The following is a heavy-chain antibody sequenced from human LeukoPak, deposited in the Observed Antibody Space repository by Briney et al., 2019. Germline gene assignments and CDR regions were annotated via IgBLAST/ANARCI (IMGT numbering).Heavy chain of an antibody. Sequence: GGSLRLSCAASGFTFSSYGMHWVRQAPGKGLEWVAVISYGGSNKYYADSVKGRFTISRDNSKNTLYLQMNSRRAEDTAVYYCAKDMVRGVIPYYYYYGMDVWGQGTTVTVSS. CDR3: AKDMVRGVIPYYYYYGMDV. V-gene: IGHV3-30*18. CDR2: ISYGGSNK. D-gene: IGHD3-10*01. CDR1: GFTFSSYG. J-gene: IGHJ6*02.